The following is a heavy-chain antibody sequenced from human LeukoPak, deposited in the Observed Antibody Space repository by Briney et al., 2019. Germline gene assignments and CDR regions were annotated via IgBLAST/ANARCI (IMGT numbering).Heavy chain of an antibody. CDR3: ANPILPEVVVAVSDAFDI. J-gene: IGHJ3*02. CDR1: GFTFSSYA. V-gene: IGHV3-23*01. Sequence: HPGGSLRLSCAASGFTFSSYAMSWVRQAPRKGLEWVSAISGSVGSTYYADSVKGRFTISRDNSKNTLYLQMNSLRAEDTAVYYCANPILPEVVVAVSDAFDIWGQGTMVTVSS. CDR2: ISGSVGST. D-gene: IGHD2-15*01.